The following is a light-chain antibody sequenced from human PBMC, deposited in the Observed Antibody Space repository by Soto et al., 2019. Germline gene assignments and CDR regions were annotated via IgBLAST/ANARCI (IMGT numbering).Light chain of an antibody. CDR1: SSDVGGYKY. J-gene: IGLJ3*02. Sequence: QSALTQPPSASGSPGQSVTISCTGTSSDVGGYKYVSWYQQHPGKAPKFMIYEVNKRPSGVPDRFSGSKSGNTASLTVSGLQAEDEADYYCSSYTTSSTWVFGGGTKLTVL. CDR3: SSYTTSSTWV. CDR2: EVN. V-gene: IGLV2-8*01.